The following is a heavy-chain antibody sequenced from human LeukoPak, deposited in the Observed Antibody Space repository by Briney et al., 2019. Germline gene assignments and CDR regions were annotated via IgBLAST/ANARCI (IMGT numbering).Heavy chain of an antibody. CDR1: GGSISSHY. CDR3: ARAPLRDSGSYSTYFDY. V-gene: IGHV4-59*11. D-gene: IGHD1-26*01. J-gene: IGHJ4*02. Sequence: SETLSLTYTVSGGSISSHYWSWIRQPPGKGLEWIGYIYYSGSTNYNPSLKSRVTISVDTSKNQFSLKLSSVTAADTAVYYCARAPLRDSGSYSTYFDYWGQGTLVTVSS. CDR2: IYYSGST.